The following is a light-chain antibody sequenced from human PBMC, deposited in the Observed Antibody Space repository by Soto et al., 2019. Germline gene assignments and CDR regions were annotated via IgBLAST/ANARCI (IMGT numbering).Light chain of an antibody. J-gene: IGLJ1*01. CDR1: SSDVGGYNY. CDR3: TSYTSGSTLYV. CDR2: EVS. V-gene: IGLV2-14*01. Sequence: QSVLTQPASVSGSPVQSITISCTGTSSDVGGYNYVSWYQQHPGKAPKLMIYEVSNRPSGVSNRFSGSKSGNTASLTISGLQAEDDADYYCTSYTSGSTLYVFGTGTKVTVL.